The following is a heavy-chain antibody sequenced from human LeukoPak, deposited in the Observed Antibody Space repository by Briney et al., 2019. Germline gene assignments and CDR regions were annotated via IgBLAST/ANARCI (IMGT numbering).Heavy chain of an antibody. CDR1: GDSVSSNSAA. D-gene: IGHD3-22*01. Sequence: SQTLSLTCAISGDSVSSNSAAWNWIRQSPSRGLAWLGRTYYRSKWYNDYAVSVKSRITINPDTSKNQFSLQLNSVTPEDTAVYYCARDQDYYDSSGRLAFDIWGQGTMVTVSS. V-gene: IGHV6-1*01. CDR3: ARDQDYYDSSGRLAFDI. J-gene: IGHJ3*02. CDR2: TYYRSKWYN.